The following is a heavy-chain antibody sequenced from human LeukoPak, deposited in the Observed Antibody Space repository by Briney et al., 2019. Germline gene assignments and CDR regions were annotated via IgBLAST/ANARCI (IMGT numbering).Heavy chain of an antibody. CDR1: GFTVSTNS. Sequence: GGPLRLSCTVSGFTVSTNSMSWVRQAPGEGLEWVSFIYSDNTHYSDSVKGRFTISRDNSKNTLYLQMNSLRAEDTAVYYCARRAGAYSHPYDYWGQGTLVTVSS. CDR3: ARRAGAYSHPYDY. V-gene: IGHV3-53*01. CDR2: IYSDNT. D-gene: IGHD4/OR15-4a*01. J-gene: IGHJ4*02.